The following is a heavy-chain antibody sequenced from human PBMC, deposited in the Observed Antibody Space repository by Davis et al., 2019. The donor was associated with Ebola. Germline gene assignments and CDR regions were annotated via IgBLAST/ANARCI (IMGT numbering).Heavy chain of an antibody. Sequence: SETLSLTCTVSGGSISSYYWSWIRQPPGKGLEWIGYIYYSGSTNYNPSLKSRVTISVDTSKNQFSLKLGSVTAADTAVYYCARGGRGAFDIWGQGTMVTVSS. D-gene: IGHD3/OR15-3a*01. V-gene: IGHV4-59*01. CDR2: IYYSGST. CDR1: GGSISSYY. J-gene: IGHJ3*02. CDR3: ARGGRGAFDI.